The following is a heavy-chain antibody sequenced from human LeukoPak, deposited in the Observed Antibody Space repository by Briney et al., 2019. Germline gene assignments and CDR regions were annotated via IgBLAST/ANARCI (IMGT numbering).Heavy chain of an antibody. CDR2: IYWNDDK. D-gene: IGHD4-17*01. V-gene: IGHV2-5*01. CDR3: ALRTTVTSFDY. CDR1: GFSLSTSGTV. Sequence: VSGPTLVNPTQTLTLTCTLSGFSLSTSGTVVGWIRQPRGKALEWLAFIYWNDDKRYRPSLKSRLTITKDTSKNQGALTMTNMDPVDTATYYCALRTTVTSFDYWGQGILVTVSS. J-gene: IGHJ4*02.